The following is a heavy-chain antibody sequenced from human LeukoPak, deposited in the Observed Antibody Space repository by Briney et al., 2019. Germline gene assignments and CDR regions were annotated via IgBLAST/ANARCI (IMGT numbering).Heavy chain of an antibody. CDR3: AKDEDSSGYLGW. V-gene: IGHV3-33*06. CDR1: GFTFSSYG. Sequence: GGSLRLSCAASGFTFSSYGMHWVRQAPGKGLEWVAVIWYDGSNKYYADSVKGRFTISRDNSKNTLYLQMNSLRAEDTAVYYCAKDEDSSGYLGWWGQGTLVTVSS. D-gene: IGHD3-22*01. CDR2: IWYDGSNK. J-gene: IGHJ4*02.